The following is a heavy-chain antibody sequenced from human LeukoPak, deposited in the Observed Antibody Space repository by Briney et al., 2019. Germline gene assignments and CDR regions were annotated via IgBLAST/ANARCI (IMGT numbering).Heavy chain of an antibody. V-gene: IGHV4-34*01. CDR3: ARNYVSYYFGY. J-gene: IGHJ4*02. D-gene: IGHD1-7*01. Sequence: SETLSLTCAVYGGSFSGYYWSWIRQPPGKGLEWIGEINHSGSTNYNPSLKSRVTISVDTSKNQFSLKLSSVTAADTAVYYCARNYVSYYFGYWGQGTLVTVSS. CDR1: GGSFSGYY. CDR2: INHSGST.